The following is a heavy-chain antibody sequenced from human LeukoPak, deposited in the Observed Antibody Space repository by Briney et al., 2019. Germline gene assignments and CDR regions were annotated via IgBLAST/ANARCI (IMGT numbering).Heavy chain of an antibody. CDR2: IYYSGST. Sequence: SETLSLTCTVSGGSVSSGSFYWSWLRQPPGKRLEWIGYIYYSGSTEYNPSLKSRVTISADTSKKQFFLKLISVAAADTAVYYCARGYRSGWHSWPDPWGQGAQVTVSS. J-gene: IGHJ5*02. V-gene: IGHV4-61*01. CDR3: ARGYRSGWHSWPDP. CDR1: GGSVSSGSFY. D-gene: IGHD6-19*01.